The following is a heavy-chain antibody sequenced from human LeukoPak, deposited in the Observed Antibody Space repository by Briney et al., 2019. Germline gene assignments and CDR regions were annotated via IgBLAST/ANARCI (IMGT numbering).Heavy chain of an antibody. J-gene: IGHJ4*02. D-gene: IGHD4-17*01. CDR1: GFTFSSYA. Sequence: AGGSLRLSCAASGFTFSSYAMSWVRQAPGKGLEWVSAISGSGGSTNYADSVKGRFTISRDNSKNMLYLQMNSLRAEDTAEYYCARGGYGAHMGWGQGTLVTVSS. CDR2: ISGSGGST. CDR3: ARGGYGAHMG. V-gene: IGHV3-23*01.